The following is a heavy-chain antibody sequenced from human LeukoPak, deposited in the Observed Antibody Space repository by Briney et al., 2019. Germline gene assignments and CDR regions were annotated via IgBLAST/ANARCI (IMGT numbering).Heavy chain of an antibody. Sequence: SQTLSLTCTVSGGSISSGGYYWSWIRQHPGKGLEWIGYIYYSGSTYYNPSLKSRVTISVDTSKNQFSLKLSSVTAEDTAVYYCARERDIVVVPAASGWFDPWGQGTLVTVSS. V-gene: IGHV4-31*03. J-gene: IGHJ5*02. CDR2: IYYSGST. D-gene: IGHD2-2*01. CDR1: GGSISSGGYY. CDR3: ARERDIVVVPAASGWFDP.